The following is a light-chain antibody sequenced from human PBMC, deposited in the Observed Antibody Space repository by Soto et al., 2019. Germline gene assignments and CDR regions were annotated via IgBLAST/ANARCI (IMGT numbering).Light chain of an antibody. J-gene: IGKJ1*01. CDR3: QQYYSFPWT. V-gene: IGKV1D-8*01. Sequence: GDRVTISCRMSQGISNYLAWYQQKPGKAPELLIYAASTLQSGVPSRFSGSGSGTDFTLTISCLQSEDFATYYCQQYYSFPWTFGQGTKVEIK. CDR2: AAS. CDR1: QGISNY.